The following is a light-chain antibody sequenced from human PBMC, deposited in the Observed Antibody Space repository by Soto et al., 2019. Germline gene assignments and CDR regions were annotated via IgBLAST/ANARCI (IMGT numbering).Light chain of an antibody. J-gene: IGLJ1*01. CDR1: SFNIGNNY. CDR3: GAWESSLNPYV. Sequence: QSVLSQPPSVSAAPGQKVIISCSGSSFNIGNNYVSWYQQLPGTAPKLLIYDNNKRPSGIPDRFSGSKSGTSATLAITGLQTADEADYYCGAWESSLNPYVFGTGTKVTVL. CDR2: DNN. V-gene: IGLV1-51*01.